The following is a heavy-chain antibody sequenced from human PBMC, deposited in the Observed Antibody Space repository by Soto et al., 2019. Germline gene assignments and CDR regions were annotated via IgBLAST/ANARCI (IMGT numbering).Heavy chain of an antibody. J-gene: IGHJ4*02. Sequence: EVQLLESGGGLVQPGGSLRLSCAASGFTFSSYAMSWVRQAQGKGLEWVSAISGSGGNTYYADSVKGRFTISRDNSKNTLYLQMNSLRAEDTAVYYCAKGVEVPAAPFDYWGQGTLVTVSS. V-gene: IGHV3-23*01. CDR2: ISGSGGNT. D-gene: IGHD2-2*01. CDR3: AKGVEVPAAPFDY. CDR1: GFTFSSYA.